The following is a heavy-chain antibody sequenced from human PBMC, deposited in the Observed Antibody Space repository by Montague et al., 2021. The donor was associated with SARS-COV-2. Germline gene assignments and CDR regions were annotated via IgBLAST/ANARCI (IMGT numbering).Heavy chain of an antibody. CDR1: GCTFTSYG. J-gene: IGHJ6*02. V-gene: IGHV1-18*01. CDR2: ISAYNGNT. D-gene: IGHD3-22*01. Sequence: SVKVSCKASGCTFTSYGISWVRQAPGQGLEWMGWISAYNGNTNYAQKLQGRVTMTTDTSTSTAYMELRSLRSDDTAVYYCAREGYYYDSSGWGYYYYGMDVWGQGTTVTVSS. CDR3: AREGYYYDSSGWGYYYYGMDV.